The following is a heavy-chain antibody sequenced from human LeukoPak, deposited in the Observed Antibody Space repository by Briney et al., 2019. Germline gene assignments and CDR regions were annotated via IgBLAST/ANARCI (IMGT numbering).Heavy chain of an antibody. CDR3: ASERSNIRGGFDY. D-gene: IGHD2/OR15-2a*01. V-gene: IGHV3-20*04. Sequence: GGSLRLSCAASGSTFDDYGMSWVRQAPGKGLEWVCGINRNGGSTGYADSVRGRFTISRDNAKNSLYLQMNSLRAEDTAVYYCASERSNIRGGFDYWGQGTLVTVSS. CDR2: INRNGGST. J-gene: IGHJ4*02. CDR1: GSTFDDYG.